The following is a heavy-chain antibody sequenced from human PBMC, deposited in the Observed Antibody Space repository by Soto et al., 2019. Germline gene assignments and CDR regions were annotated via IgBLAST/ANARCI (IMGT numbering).Heavy chain of an antibody. CDR3: ARADYDFWSGYYTGRLDY. J-gene: IGHJ4*02. V-gene: IGHV4-30-4*01. D-gene: IGHD3-3*01. CDR2: IYYSGST. CDR1: CGSISSYY. Sequence: ASEALSLPCTGSCGSISSYYWSWIRQPPGKGLEWIGYIYYSGSTYYNPSLKSRVTISVDTSKNQFSLKLSSVTAADTAVYYCARADYDFWSGYYTGRLDYWGQGTLVTVSS.